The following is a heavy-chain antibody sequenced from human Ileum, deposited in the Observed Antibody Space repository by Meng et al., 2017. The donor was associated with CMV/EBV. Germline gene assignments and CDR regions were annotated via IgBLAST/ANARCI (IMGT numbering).Heavy chain of an antibody. V-gene: IGHV3-53*01. CDR1: GSGFSFSSYT. CDR2: IYSGGST. CDR3: ARGPLGYFDY. Sequence: GGSLRLSCAASGSGFSFSSYTMTWVRQAPGKGLEWVSVIYSGGSTYYADSVKGRFTISRDNSKNTLYLQMNSLRAEDTAVYYCARGPLGYFDYWGQGTLVTVSS. J-gene: IGHJ4*02. D-gene: IGHD1-26*01.